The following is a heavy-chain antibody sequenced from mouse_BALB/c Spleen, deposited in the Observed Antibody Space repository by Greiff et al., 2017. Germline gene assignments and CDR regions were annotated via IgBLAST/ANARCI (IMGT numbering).Heavy chain of an antibody. CDR2: INPYYGST. Sequence: EVQLQQTGPELVKPGASVKISCKASGYSFTDYIMLWVKQSHGKSLEWIGNINPYYGSTSYNLKFKGKATLTVDKSSSTAYMQLNSLTSEDSAVYYCAREEGVRRGLDYWGQGTTLTVSS. D-gene: IGHD2-14*01. J-gene: IGHJ2*01. CDR3: AREEGVRRGLDY. V-gene: IGHV1-39*01. CDR1: GYSFTDYI.